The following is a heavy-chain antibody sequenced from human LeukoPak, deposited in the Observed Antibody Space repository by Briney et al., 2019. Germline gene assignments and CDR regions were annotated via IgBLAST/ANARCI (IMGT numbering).Heavy chain of an antibody. CDR3: AKGGSGRSLDY. Sequence: PGGSLRLSCTASKFNLGQYWMHWVRQVPGKGLVWVSRIGSGGRTKNYADSVRGRFTISRDNARNTLYLQMNSLRAEDTAVYYCAKGGSGRSLDYWGQGTLVTVSS. CDR2: IGSGGRTK. V-gene: IGHV3-74*01. J-gene: IGHJ4*02. CDR1: KFNLGQYW. D-gene: IGHD1-26*01.